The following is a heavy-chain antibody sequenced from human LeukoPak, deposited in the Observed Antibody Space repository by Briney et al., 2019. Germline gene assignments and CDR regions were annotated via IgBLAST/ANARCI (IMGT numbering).Heavy chain of an antibody. CDR2: IYYSGST. Sequence: SETLSLTCTVSGGSVSSGSYYWSWIRQPPGKGLEWIGYIYYSGSTNYNPSLKSRVTISADTSKNQFSLKLSSVIVADTAVYYCARERGVGVLTFDYWGQGTLVTVSS. CDR3: ARERGVGVLTFDY. D-gene: IGHD4/OR15-4a*01. CDR1: GGSVSSGSYY. V-gene: IGHV4-61*01. J-gene: IGHJ4*02.